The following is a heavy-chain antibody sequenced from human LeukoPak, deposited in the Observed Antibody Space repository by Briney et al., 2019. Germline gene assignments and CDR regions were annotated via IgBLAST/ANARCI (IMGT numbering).Heavy chain of an antibody. Sequence: ASVKVSCKASGYTFTGYYMHWVRQAPGQGLEWMGWINPGSGGTTYAQKFQGRLTMTRDTSINTTYMELSSLRSDDTAIYYCAKFATVTVPNWLDFWGQGILVTVSS. D-gene: IGHD4-11*01. CDR3: AKFATVTVPNWLDF. CDR2: INPGSGGT. J-gene: IGHJ5*01. V-gene: IGHV1-2*02. CDR1: GYTFTGYY.